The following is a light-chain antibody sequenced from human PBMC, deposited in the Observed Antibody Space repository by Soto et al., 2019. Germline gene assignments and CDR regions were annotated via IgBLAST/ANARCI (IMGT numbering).Light chain of an antibody. CDR1: SSNIGASYD. Sequence: QSVLTQPPSVSGAPGQRVTISCTGSSSNIGASYDVHWYQQVPGTAPKLLIYGNSNRPSGVPDRFSGSESGTSASLAITGLQAEDEADYYCQSYDSTLSGSRVFGGGTKLTVL. J-gene: IGLJ2*01. CDR3: QSYDSTLSGSRV. CDR2: GNS. V-gene: IGLV1-40*01.